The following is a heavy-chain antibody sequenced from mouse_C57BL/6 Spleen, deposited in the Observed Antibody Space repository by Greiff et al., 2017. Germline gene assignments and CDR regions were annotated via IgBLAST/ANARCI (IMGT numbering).Heavy chain of an antibody. CDR2: INPNNGGT. CDR1: GYTFTDYN. CDR3: ARGVRNGAWFAY. Sequence: VQLKESGPELVKPGASVKMSCKASGYTFTDYNMHWVKQSHGKSLEWIGYINPNNGGTSYNQKFKGKATLTVNKSSSTAYMELRSLTSEDSAVYYCARGVRNGAWFAYWGQGTLVTVSA. V-gene: IGHV1-22*01. J-gene: IGHJ3*01.